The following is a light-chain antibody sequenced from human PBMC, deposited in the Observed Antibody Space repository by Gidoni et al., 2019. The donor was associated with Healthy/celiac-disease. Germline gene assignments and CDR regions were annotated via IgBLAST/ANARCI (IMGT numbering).Light chain of an antibody. CDR3: QQYGSSPWT. V-gene: IGKV3-20*01. CDR1: SSVSSSY. J-gene: IGKJ1*01. CDR2: GAS. Sequence: EIVLTQSPGTLSLSPGERATLSCRARSSVSSSYLAWYQQKPGQAPRLLIYGASIRATGIPDRFSGSGSGTDFTLTISRLEPEDFAVYYCQQYGSSPWTFGQGTKVEIK.